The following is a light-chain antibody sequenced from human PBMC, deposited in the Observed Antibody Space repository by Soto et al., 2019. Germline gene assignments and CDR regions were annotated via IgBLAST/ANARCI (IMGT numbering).Light chain of an antibody. J-gene: IGKJ1*01. Sequence: IVMTQSPAALSVSPGASATLSCRASQIVNTNVAWYQQRPGQAPRLLIFAASTRATGVAARLSGSGSGTKFTLAVDSLQSEDFAVYYCPQYNNWPRTFGQGTKVDI. CDR3: PQYNNWPRT. CDR2: AAS. CDR1: QIVNTN. V-gene: IGKV3-15*01.